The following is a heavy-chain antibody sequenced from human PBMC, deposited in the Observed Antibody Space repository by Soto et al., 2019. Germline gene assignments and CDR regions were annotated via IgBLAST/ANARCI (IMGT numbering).Heavy chain of an antibody. CDR3: ARDFGNYSDSSGYYDH. CDR1: GFTFSSYW. J-gene: IGHJ4*01. CDR2: IKQDGSEK. V-gene: IGHV3-7*03. D-gene: IGHD3-22*01. Sequence: GGSLRLSCAACGFTFSSYWVSWVREAPGKGLEWVANIKQDGSEKYYVDSVKGRFTISRDNAKNSLYLQMNSLRADDTAVYYCARDFGNYSDSSGYYDHWGHGT.